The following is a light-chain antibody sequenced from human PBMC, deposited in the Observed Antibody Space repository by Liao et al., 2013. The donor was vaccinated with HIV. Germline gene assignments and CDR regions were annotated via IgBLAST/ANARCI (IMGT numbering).Light chain of an antibody. J-gene: IGLJ1*01. Sequence: SYELTQPPSVSVAPGKTARITCGGSYIGSKSVHWYQQKPGQAPVLVIYYDSDRPSGIPERFSGSNSGNTATLTISRVEAGDEADYYCQVWDSSSDHRVFGTGTKVTVL. CDR2: YDS. V-gene: IGLV3-21*01. CDR3: QVWDSSSDHRV. CDR1: YIGSKS.